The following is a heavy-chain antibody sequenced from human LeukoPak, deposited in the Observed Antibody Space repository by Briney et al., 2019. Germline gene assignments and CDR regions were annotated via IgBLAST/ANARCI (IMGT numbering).Heavy chain of an antibody. D-gene: IGHD3-22*01. CDR2: ISYDGSNK. CDR3: AKYGSYNYYDRSPDY. J-gene: IGHJ4*02. Sequence: GGSLRLSCAASGFTFSSYGMHWVRQAPGKGLEWVAVISYDGSNKYYADSVKGRFTISRDNSKNTLYLQMNSLRAEDTAVYFCAKYGSYNYYDRSPDYWGQGTLVTVSS. V-gene: IGHV3-30*18. CDR1: GFTFSSYG.